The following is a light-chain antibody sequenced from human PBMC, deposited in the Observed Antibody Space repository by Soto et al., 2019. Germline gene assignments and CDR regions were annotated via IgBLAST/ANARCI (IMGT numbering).Light chain of an antibody. J-gene: IGKJ2*01. V-gene: IGKV3-11*01. CDR2: GAS. CDR1: QSVSNY. Sequence: EIVLTQSPATLSLSPGERATLSCRASQSVSNYLAWYQQKPGQAPRLLIYGASNRATGIPARFTGSGSGADFTLTISSLEPEDFAVYYCQHRGEWPRTFGQGTKLEIK. CDR3: QHRGEWPRT.